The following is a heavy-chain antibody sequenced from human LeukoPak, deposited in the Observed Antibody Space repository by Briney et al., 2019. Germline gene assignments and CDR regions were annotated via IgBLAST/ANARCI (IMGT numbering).Heavy chain of an antibody. CDR1: GFAFDEHG. D-gene: IGHD2-2*01. J-gene: IGHJ4*02. Sequence: GGSLRLSCTASGFAFDEHGMSWVRQVPGKGLEWVSGINWSGGSTGYADPLRGRFTISRDNAKNSLYLQMDSLRAEDTALYYCARAPITSPFYFDYWGQGTLVAVSS. CDR2: INWSGGST. CDR3: ARAPITSPFYFDY. V-gene: IGHV3-20*04.